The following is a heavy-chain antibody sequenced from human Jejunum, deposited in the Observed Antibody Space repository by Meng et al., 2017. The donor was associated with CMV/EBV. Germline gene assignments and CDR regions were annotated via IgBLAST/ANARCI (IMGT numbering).Heavy chain of an antibody. Sequence: QGPLQESGPGLVKPSETLSLTCTVSGGSISSYYWSWIRQPAGKGLEWIGRIYPNGNTNYNPSLKSRVTMSIDTSKNQFSLKLTSVTAADTAVYYCARDAPPNNYGWFDPWGQGTLVTVSS. J-gene: IGHJ5*02. CDR2: IYPNGNT. CDR1: GGSISSYY. D-gene: IGHD5-18*01. CDR3: ARDAPPNNYGWFDP. V-gene: IGHV4-4*07.